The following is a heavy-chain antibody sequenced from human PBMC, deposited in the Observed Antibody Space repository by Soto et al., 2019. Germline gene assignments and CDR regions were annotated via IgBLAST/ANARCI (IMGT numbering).Heavy chain of an antibody. CDR1: GFTFSNAW. V-gene: IGHV3-15*01. Sequence: EVQLVEAEGGLVEPGGSLRISCAASGFTFSNAWMSWVRQAPGRGLEWIGRIKTKTEGGTTDYAATVKGRFTTSRDDSKNTLYLQMHSLKTEDTAVYYCTTGRNTVKTGFDYWGQGTLVTVSS. CDR3: TTGRNTVKTGFDY. J-gene: IGHJ4*02. D-gene: IGHD4-17*01. CDR2: IKTKTEGGTT.